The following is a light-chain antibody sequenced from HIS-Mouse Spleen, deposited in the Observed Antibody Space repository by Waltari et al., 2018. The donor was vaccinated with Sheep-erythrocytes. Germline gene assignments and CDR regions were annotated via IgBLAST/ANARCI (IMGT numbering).Light chain of an antibody. V-gene: IGLV2-14*01. CDR2: EVS. CDR3: SSYTSSSTWV. J-gene: IGLJ3*02. CDR1: SSDGGGYNY. Sequence: QSALTQPRSVSGSPGQAVTISCTGTSSDGGGYNYVSWYQQHPGKAPKLMIYEVSHRPSGVSNRFSGSKSGNTASLTISGLQAEDEADYYCSSYTSSSTWVFGGGTKLTVL.